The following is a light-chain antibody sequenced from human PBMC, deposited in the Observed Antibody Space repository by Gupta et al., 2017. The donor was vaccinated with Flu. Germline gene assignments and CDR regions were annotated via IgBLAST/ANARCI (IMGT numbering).Light chain of an antibody. CDR1: QRLLQSNGYDY. J-gene: IGKJ1*01. V-gene: IGKV2-28*01. Sequence: ISCRSRQRLLQSNGYDYLEWYVQQPGLSPQLLIDVASNRASGVPDRFSGSGSGTDFTLKSSRVEAEDVGIYYCLQTREIPPMFGQGTKVQI. CDR2: VAS. CDR3: LQTREIPPM.